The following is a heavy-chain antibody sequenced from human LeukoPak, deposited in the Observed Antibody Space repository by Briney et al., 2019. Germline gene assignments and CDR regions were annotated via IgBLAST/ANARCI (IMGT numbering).Heavy chain of an antibody. D-gene: IGHD3-22*01. CDR2: ISSSSSYI. CDR1: GFTFSSYA. V-gene: IGHV3-21*01. Sequence: PGGSLRLSCAASGFTFSSYAMSWVRQAPGKGLEWVSSISSSSSYIYYADSVKGRFTISRDNAKNSLYLQMNSLRAEDTAVYYCARDSHRYYYDSSGYYGPLWGQGTLVTVSS. CDR3: ARDSHRYYYDSSGYYGPL. J-gene: IGHJ4*02.